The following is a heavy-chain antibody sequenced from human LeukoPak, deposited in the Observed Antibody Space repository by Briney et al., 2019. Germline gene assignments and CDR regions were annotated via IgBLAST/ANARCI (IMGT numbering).Heavy chain of an antibody. CDR2: ISGSGVRT. V-gene: IGHV3-23*01. J-gene: IGHJ3*02. D-gene: IGHD3-22*01. Sequence: GGSLRLSCAASGFTFSSYSVSWVRQAPGKGLEWVSGISGSGVRTYYADSVQGRFTISRDNAKNSLYLQMNSLRAEDTALYYCAKDTDSSGYYGAFDIWGQGTMVTVSS. CDR1: GFTFSSYS. CDR3: AKDTDSSGYYGAFDI.